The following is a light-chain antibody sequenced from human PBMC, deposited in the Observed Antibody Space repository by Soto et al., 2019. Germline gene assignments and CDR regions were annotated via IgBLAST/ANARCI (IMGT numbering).Light chain of an antibody. CDR2: GES. V-gene: IGKV3-20*01. CDR3: QHYDNSPLT. J-gene: IGKJ4*01. CDR1: QSVSTNY. Sequence: EIVLTQSPGTLSLSPGERATLSCRASQSVSTNYLAWYQQKPGQAPRLLIYGESSSATGIPDRFSGSGSGTDFTLTINRLEPEDFAVYYCQHYDNSPLTFGGGTKVEIK.